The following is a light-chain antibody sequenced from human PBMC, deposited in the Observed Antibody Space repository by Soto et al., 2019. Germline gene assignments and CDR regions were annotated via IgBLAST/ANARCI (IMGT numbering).Light chain of an antibody. Sequence: EIVMTQSPATLSVSPGERATLSCRASQSLSSNLAWYQQKPGQAPRLLIYGASTRATGIPARFSGSGPGTEFTLTISSLQSEDFAVYYCQQYNDWPRRLTFGGGTKVDI. CDR1: QSLSSN. CDR2: GAS. V-gene: IGKV3-15*01. CDR3: QQYNDWPRRLT. J-gene: IGKJ4*01.